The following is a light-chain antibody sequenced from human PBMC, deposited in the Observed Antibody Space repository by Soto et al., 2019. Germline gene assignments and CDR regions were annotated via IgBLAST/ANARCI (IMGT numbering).Light chain of an antibody. CDR1: QSVSISY. J-gene: IGKJ2*01. V-gene: IGKV3-20*01. CDR2: GAS. CDR3: QQYGSSPRYT. Sequence: EIVLTQSPGTLSLSPGERATLSCRASQSVSISYLAWYQQKPGQAPRRLIYGASSRATGIPDRFSGSGSGTDFTLTISRLEPEDFAVYYCQQYGSSPRYTFGQGTELEIK.